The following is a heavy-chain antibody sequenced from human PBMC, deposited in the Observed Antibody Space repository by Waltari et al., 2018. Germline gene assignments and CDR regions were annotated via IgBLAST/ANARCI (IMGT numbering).Heavy chain of an antibody. Sequence: QVQLQESGPGLVKPSETLSLTCTVSGYSIRTVYCWGWIRQAPGKGLEWIGSIYHSGSTYYNPSLKSRVTISVDTSRNQFSLKVNSVTAADTSVYYCARGGTVTTPLDYWGQGTLVTVSS. V-gene: IGHV4-38-2*02. D-gene: IGHD4-17*01. J-gene: IGHJ4*02. CDR3: ARGGTVTTPLDY. CDR1: GYSIRTVYC. CDR2: IYHSGST.